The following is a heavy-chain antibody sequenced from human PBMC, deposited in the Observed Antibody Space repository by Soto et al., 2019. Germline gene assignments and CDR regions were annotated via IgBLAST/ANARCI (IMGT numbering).Heavy chain of an antibody. J-gene: IGHJ3*02. V-gene: IGHV1-69*01. CDR3: ARTRITRVRGFIKGGAFDI. CDR1: GGTFSSYA. CDR2: IIPIFGTA. Sequence: QVQLVQSGAEVKKPGSSVKVSCKASGGTFSSYAISWVRQAPGQGLEWMGGIIPIFGTANYAQKFQGRVTITADECKSTVYMEMTSVKSEDTAVYYCARTRITRVRGFIKGGAFDIWGQGTMVTVSS. D-gene: IGHD3-10*01.